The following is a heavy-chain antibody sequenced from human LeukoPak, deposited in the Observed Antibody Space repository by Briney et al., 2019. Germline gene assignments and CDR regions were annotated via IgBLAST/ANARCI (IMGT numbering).Heavy chain of an antibody. J-gene: IGHJ1*01. CDR1: GFTFSSYW. CDR2: INSDGSST. CDR3: AREGFGYYYDSSGYYPSEYFQH. Sequence: GGSLRLSCAASGFTFSSYWMHLVRQAPGKGLVWVSRINSDGSSTSYADSVKGRFTISRDNAKNTLYLQMNSLRAEDTAVYYCAREGFGYYYDSSGYYPSEYFQHWGQGTLVTVSS. D-gene: IGHD3-22*01. V-gene: IGHV3-74*01.